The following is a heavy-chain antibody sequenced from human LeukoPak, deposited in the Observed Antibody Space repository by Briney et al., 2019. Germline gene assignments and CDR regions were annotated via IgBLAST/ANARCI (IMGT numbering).Heavy chain of an antibody. D-gene: IGHD3-22*01. J-gene: IGHJ4*02. CDR3: ANHYDSRGYDSLDK. CDR2: ISGSATWT. V-gene: IGHV3-23*01. CDR1: GFTFSSYE. Sequence: GGSLRLSCAASGFTFSSYEMNWVRQAPGKGLEWVSGISGSATWTYYAVSVQGRFSISRDNSKNTLSLQMNSLLAEDTAVYFCANHYDSRGYDSLDKWGQGTLVTVSS.